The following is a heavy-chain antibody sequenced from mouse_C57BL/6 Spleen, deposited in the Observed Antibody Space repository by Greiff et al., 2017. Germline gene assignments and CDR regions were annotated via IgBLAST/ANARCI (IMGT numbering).Heavy chain of an antibody. J-gene: IGHJ3*01. D-gene: IGHD2-3*01. CDR3: ARFDGYYPAWFAY. CDR2: IDPSDSYT. Sequence: QVQLQQPGAELVMPGASVKLSCKASGYTFTSYWMHWVKQRPGQGLEWIGEIDPSDSYTNYNQKFKGKSTLTVDNSSSTAYMQLSSLTAEDSAVYYCARFDGYYPAWFAYWGQGTLVTVSA. V-gene: IGHV1-69*01. CDR1: GYTFTSYW.